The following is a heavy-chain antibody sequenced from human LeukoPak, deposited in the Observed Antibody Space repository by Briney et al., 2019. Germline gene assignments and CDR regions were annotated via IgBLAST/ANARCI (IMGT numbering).Heavy chain of an antibody. J-gene: IGHJ4*02. CDR2: IKEDGSEI. CDR1: AFTFSNYW. D-gene: IGHD4-23*01. CDR3: ARDRGYSSFDY. V-gene: IGHV3-7*01. Sequence: PGGSLTLSCAASAFTFSNYWMSWVRQAPGKGLEWVANIKEDGSEINYVDSVKGRFTISRDNAKNSLYLQMNSLTVDDTAVYYCARDRGYSSFDYWGQGTLVTVSS.